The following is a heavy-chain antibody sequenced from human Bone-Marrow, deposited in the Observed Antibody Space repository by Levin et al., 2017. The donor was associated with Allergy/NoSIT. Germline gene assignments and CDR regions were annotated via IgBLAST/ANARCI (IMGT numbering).Heavy chain of an antibody. CDR1: GFTFSSYA. V-gene: IGHV3-30-3*01. J-gene: IGHJ3*02. Sequence: AGGSLRLSCAASGFTFSSYAMHWVRQAPGKGLEWVAVISYDGSNKYYADSVKGRFTISRDNSKNTLYLQMNSLRAEDTAVYYCARDPFPLGYCSSTSCYLGAFDIWGQGTMVTVSS. D-gene: IGHD2-2*01. CDR2: ISYDGSNK. CDR3: ARDPFPLGYCSSTSCYLGAFDI.